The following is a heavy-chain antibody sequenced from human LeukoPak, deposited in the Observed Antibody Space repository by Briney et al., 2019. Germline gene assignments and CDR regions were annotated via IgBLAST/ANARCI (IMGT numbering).Heavy chain of an antibody. Sequence: SQTLSLTCTVSGGSISSGSYYCSWIRQPAGKGLEWIGRIYTSGSTNYNPSLKSRVTISVDTSKNQFSLKLSSVTAADTAVYYCARDSRATRTYYYDSSGSQGYYFDYWGQGTLVTVSS. CDR3: ARDSRATRTYYYDSSGSQGYYFDY. D-gene: IGHD3-22*01. CDR2: IYTSGST. CDR1: GGSISSGSYY. V-gene: IGHV4-61*02. J-gene: IGHJ4*02.